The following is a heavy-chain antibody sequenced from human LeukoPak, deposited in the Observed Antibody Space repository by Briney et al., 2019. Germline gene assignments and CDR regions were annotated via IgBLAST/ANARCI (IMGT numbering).Heavy chain of an antibody. J-gene: IGHJ4*02. CDR2: IYTSGST. CDR1: GGSISSYY. D-gene: IGHD3-10*01. Sequence: SETLSLTCTVSGGSISSYYWSWIRQPAGKGLEWIGRIYTSGSTYYNPSLKSRVTISVDTSKNQFSLKLSSVTAADTAVYYCARGRNPLDYYGSGSYYSNWGQGTLVTVSS. CDR3: ARGRNPLDYYGSGSYYSN. V-gene: IGHV4-4*07.